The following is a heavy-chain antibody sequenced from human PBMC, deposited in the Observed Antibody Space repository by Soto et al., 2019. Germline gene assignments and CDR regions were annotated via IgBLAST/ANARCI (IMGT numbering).Heavy chain of an antibody. CDR1: GFTFSSYG. Sequence: GGSLRLSCAASGFTFSSYGMHWVRQAPGKGLEWVAVISYDGSNKYYADSVKGRFTISRDNSKNTLYLQMNSLRAEDTAVYYCAKKIIAVAYYYYYGMDVWGQGTTVTVSS. CDR2: ISYDGSNK. V-gene: IGHV3-30*18. D-gene: IGHD6-19*01. CDR3: AKKIIAVAYYYYYGMDV. J-gene: IGHJ6*02.